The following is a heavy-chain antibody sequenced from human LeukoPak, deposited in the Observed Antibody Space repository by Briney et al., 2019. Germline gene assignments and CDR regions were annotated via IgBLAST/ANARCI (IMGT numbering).Heavy chain of an antibody. CDR1: GDSVSRSDSY. D-gene: IGHD3-22*01. V-gene: IGHV4-39*01. J-gene: IGHJ1*01. CDR3: ARRPYYDGSGYWE. CDR2: IYYSGRT. Sequence: SSETLSLTCSVSGDSVSRSDSYWDWIRQPPGKGLEWIGTIYYSGRTYYSPSLKSRVTMSVDPANNQFSLNLRSVTAADTALYYCARRPYYDGSGYWEWGQGTLLSVSS.